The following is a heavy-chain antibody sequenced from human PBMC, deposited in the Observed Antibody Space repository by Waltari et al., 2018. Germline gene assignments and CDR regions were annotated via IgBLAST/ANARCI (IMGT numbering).Heavy chain of an antibody. Sequence: EVQLVESGGGLVQPGGSLRLSCAASGFTFSSYWMHWVRQAPGKGLVWVSRSNTDGSSTSYADSVKGRFTISRDNAKNTLYLQMNSLRAEDTAVYYCASFDTANDAFDIWGQGTMVTVSS. CDR2: SNTDGSST. V-gene: IGHV3-74*01. CDR3: ASFDTANDAFDI. CDR1: GFTFSSYW. J-gene: IGHJ3*02. D-gene: IGHD5-18*01.